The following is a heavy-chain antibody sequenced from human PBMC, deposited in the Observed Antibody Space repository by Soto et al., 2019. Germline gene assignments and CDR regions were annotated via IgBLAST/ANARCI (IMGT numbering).Heavy chain of an antibody. CDR1: GGSFSGYY. CDR3: ARKGGDIVVAPAIANWFDP. D-gene: IGHD2-2*01. Sequence: SETLSLTCAVYGGSFSGYYWSWIRQPPGKGLEWIGEINHSGSTNYNPSLKSRVTISVDTSKNQFSLKLSSVTAADTAVYYCARKGGDIVVAPAIANWFDPWGQGTLVTVSS. J-gene: IGHJ5*02. CDR2: INHSGST. V-gene: IGHV4-34*01.